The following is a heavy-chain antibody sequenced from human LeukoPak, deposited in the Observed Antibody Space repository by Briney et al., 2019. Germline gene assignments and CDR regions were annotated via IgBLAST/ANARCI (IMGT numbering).Heavy chain of an antibody. CDR3: ARQEDYYDSSGYTGAFDI. CDR2: IYYSGST. V-gene: IGHV4-39*01. Sequence: SETLSLTCTVSGGSISSSSYYWGWIRQPPGKGLEWIGSIYYSGSTYYNPSLKSRVTISVDTSKNQFSLKLSSVTAADTAVYYCARQEDYYDSSGYTGAFDIWGQGTMVTVSS. D-gene: IGHD3-22*01. J-gene: IGHJ3*02. CDR1: GGSISSSSYY.